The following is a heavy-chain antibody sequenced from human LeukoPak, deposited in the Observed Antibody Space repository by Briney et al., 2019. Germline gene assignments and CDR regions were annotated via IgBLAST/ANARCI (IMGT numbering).Heavy chain of an antibody. CDR2: IWYDGSNK. D-gene: IGHD6-13*01. V-gene: IGHV3-33*01. Sequence: PGGSLRLSCAASGFTFSSYGMHWVRQAPGKGLEWVAVIWYDGSNKYYADSVKGRFTISRDNSKNTLYLQMNSLRAEDTAVYYCASSRGSWPPLVHYWGQGTLVTVSS. CDR1: GFTFSSYG. J-gene: IGHJ4*02. CDR3: ASSRGSWPPLVHY.